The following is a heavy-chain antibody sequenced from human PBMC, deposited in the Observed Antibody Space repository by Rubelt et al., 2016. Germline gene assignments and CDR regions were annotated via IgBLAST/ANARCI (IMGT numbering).Heavy chain of an antibody. CDR1: GGSVSGYY. V-gene: IGHV4-34*01. Sequence: QVHLQQWGAGLLKPSETLSLTCAVYGGSVSGYYWSWIRQPPGKGLEWIGEINHSGSTNYNPSLKSRVTISVDTSKNQFSLKLGSVTAADTAVYYCARGAMVRGVDPWGQGTLVTVSS. D-gene: IGHD3-10*01. J-gene: IGHJ5*02. CDR2: INHSGST. CDR3: ARGAMVRGVDP.